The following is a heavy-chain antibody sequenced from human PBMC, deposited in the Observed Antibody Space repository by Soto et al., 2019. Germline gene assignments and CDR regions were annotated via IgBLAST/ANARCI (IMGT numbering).Heavy chain of an antibody. D-gene: IGHD2-15*01. CDR3: APLSVSLSGPYGIHV. CDR1: GGSISSSNYY. CDR2: MLYSGLT. V-gene: IGHV4-39*01. Sequence: SETLSLTCTVSGGSISSSNYYWAWIRQPPGKGLEWIGSMLYSGLTYYNPSLKSRVTLSVDTSKNQFSVRLNSVTASDTAVYYCAPLSVSLSGPYGIHVWGQGTTVTVSS. J-gene: IGHJ6*02.